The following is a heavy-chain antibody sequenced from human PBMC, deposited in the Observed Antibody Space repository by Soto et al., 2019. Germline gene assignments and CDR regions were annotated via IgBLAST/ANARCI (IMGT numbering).Heavy chain of an antibody. Sequence: SQTLSLTCAISGDSVSSNSAAWNWIRQSPSRGLEWLGRTYYRSKWYNDYAVSVKSRITINPDTSKNQFSLPLNSVTPEDTAVYYCARDYCGGDCQYYYYYYMDVWGKGTTVTVSS. J-gene: IGHJ6*03. CDR1: GDSVSSNSAA. V-gene: IGHV6-1*01. CDR2: TYYRSKWYN. D-gene: IGHD2-21*01. CDR3: ARDYCGGDCQYYYYYYMDV.